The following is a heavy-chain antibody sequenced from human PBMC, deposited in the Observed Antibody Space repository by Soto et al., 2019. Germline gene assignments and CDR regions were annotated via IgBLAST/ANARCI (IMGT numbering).Heavy chain of an antibody. V-gene: IGHV4-34*01. D-gene: IGHD3-10*01. Sequence: SETLSLTCAVYGGSFSGYYWSWIRQPPGKGLEWIGEINHSGSTNYNPSLKSRVTISVDTSKNQFSLKLSSVTAADTAVYYCARGKAGYYGSVSYYNRRDYYYMDVWGTGTTVTVSS. CDR2: INHSGST. CDR1: GGSFSGYY. CDR3: ARGKAGYYGSVSYYNRRDYYYMDV. J-gene: IGHJ6*03.